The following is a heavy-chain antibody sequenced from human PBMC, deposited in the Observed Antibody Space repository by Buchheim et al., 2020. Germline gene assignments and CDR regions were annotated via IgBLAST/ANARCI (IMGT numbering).Heavy chain of an antibody. J-gene: IGHJ4*02. Sequence: EVQLVESGGGLVQPGGSLRLSCAASGFTFSSYEMNWVRQAPGKGLEWVSYISSSGSTIYYADSVKGRFTISRDNAKNSLYLQMNSLRAEDTAVYYCAKGKHYDFWSGPPVDYWGQGTL. CDR3: AKGKHYDFWSGPPVDY. D-gene: IGHD3-3*01. CDR1: GFTFSSYE. CDR2: ISSSGSTI. V-gene: IGHV3-48*03.